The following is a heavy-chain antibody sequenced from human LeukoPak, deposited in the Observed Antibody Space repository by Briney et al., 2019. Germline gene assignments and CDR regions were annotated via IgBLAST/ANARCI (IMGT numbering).Heavy chain of an antibody. CDR3: ARDQERYSYGHGFDY. D-gene: IGHD5-18*01. V-gene: IGHV3-48*02. J-gene: IGHJ4*02. CDR1: GFTFSSYS. Sequence: GGSLRLSCVASGFTFSSYSMNWVRQAPGRGLGWVSYISIRSSTIYYADSVKGGFTISRDNAKNSLFLPLKSLRDRDTAVYYCARDQERYSYGHGFDYWGQGTLVTVSS. CDR2: ISIRSSTI.